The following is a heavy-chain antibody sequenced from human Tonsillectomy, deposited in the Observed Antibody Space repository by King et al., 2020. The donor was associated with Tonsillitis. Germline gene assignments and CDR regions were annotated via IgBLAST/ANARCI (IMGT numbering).Heavy chain of an antibody. CDR2: ILYDGSNK. V-gene: IGHV3-33*01. CDR3: ARDLSSDIVVVPAAPAD. D-gene: IGHD2-2*01. CDR1: GFTFSSYG. Sequence: VQLVESGGGVVQPGRSLRLSCAASGFTFSSYGMHGVRQAPGKGLGGVAVILYDGSNKYYADSLKGRFTISRDNSKSTLYLQMNSLRAEDTAVNYCARDLSSDIVVVPAAPADWGQGTLVTVPS. J-gene: IGHJ1*01.